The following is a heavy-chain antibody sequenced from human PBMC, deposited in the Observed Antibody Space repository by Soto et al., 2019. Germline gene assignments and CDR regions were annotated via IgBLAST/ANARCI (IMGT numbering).Heavy chain of an antibody. J-gene: IGHJ3*02. CDR2: ISSSGSSI. D-gene: IGHD3-16*01. CDR3: ARTSGWRIGGFGGAFDI. CDR1: AFTFSSYE. V-gene: IGHV3-48*03. Sequence: PGGSLRLSCAASAFTFSSYEMNWVRQAPGKGLEWISYISSSGSSIHYADSVKGRFTISRDNAKNSLYLQMNSLRAEDTAVYYCARTSGWRIGGFGGAFDIWGQGTMVTVSS.